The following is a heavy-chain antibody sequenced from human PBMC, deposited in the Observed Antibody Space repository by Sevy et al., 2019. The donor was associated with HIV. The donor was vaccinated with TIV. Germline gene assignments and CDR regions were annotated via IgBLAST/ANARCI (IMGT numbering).Heavy chain of an antibody. D-gene: IGHD5-18*01. CDR1: GFSFSIYW. CDR2: MKQDGSEE. J-gene: IGHJ4*01. CDR3: GWGGPGGYSYSLDY. Sequence: GGSLRHSCAASGFSFSIYWMSWVRQAPGKGLEWVATMKQDGSEEDYVDSVKGRFTISRDNAKNSLFLQMNSLSAEDTAGYYRGWGGPGGYSYSLDYRGHGTLVTVSS. V-gene: IGHV3-7*01.